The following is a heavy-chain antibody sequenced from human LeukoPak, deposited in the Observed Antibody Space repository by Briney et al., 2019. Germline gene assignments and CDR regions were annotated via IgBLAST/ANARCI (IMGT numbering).Heavy chain of an antibody. CDR2: ISGSGGST. J-gene: IGHJ4*02. CDR1: GFTFSSYA. CDR3: AKTRPLDSSSWSHGDY. V-gene: IGHV3-23*01. D-gene: IGHD6-13*01. Sequence: GGSLRLSCAASGFTFSSYAMSWVRQAPGKGLEWVSAISGSGGSTYFADSVKGRFTISRDNSQNTLYLQMNSLRAEDTAVYYCAKTRPLDSSSWSHGDYWGQGTLVTVSS.